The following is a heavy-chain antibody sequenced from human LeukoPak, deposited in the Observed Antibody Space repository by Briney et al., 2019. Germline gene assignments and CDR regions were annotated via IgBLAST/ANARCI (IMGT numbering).Heavy chain of an antibody. CDR2: IKQDGSEK. CDR3: ARGAAYYYYYYYMDV. CDR1: GFPFNTFW. V-gene: IGHV3-7*01. Sequence: GGSLRLSCAASGFPFNTFWMSWVRQAPGKGLEWVANIKQDGSEKYYVDSVKGRFTISRDNAKNSLYLQMNSLRAEDTAVYYCARGAAYYYYYYYMDVWGKGTTVTVPS. D-gene: IGHD2-15*01. J-gene: IGHJ6*03.